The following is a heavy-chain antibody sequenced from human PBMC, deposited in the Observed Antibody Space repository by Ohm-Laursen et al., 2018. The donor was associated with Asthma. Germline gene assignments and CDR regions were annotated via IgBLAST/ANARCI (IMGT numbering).Heavy chain of an antibody. CDR2: IWPDGSVK. Sequence: SLRLSCAASGFTFSSYGMHWVRRAPGKGLEWVAVIWPDGSVKHYADSVKGRFTISRDNSKNTLFLQMNSLTVEDTALYYCAKALVGAPLYYHYYGMDVWGQGTTVTVSS. V-gene: IGHV3-33*06. J-gene: IGHJ6*02. D-gene: IGHD1-26*01. CDR3: AKALVGAPLYYHYYGMDV. CDR1: GFTFSSYG.